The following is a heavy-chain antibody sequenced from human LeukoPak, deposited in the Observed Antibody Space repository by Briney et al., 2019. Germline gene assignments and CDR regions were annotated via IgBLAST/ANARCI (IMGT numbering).Heavy chain of an antibody. J-gene: IGHJ4*02. CDR3: ARGPLYSYYFDY. Sequence: ASVKVSCKASGYTFTSYGITWVRQAPGRGLEWMGWISAYNGNTNYAQKLQGRVTMTTDTSTSTAYMELRSLRSDDTAVFYCARGPLYSYYFDYWGQGTLVTVSS. CDR2: ISAYNGNT. CDR1: GYTFTSYG. V-gene: IGHV1-18*01. D-gene: IGHD6-13*01.